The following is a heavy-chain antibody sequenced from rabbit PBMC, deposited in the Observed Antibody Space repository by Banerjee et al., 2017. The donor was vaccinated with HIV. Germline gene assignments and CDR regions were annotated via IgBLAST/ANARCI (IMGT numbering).Heavy chain of an antibody. J-gene: IGHJ3*01. CDR1: GFDFSSYY. CDR2: IDSVFGGT. Sequence: QSLEESGGGLVQPGGSLKLSCKASGFDFSSYYMSWVRQAPGKGLEWIGYIDSVFGGTYYASWVNGRFTISSHNAQNTLYLQLNSLTAADTATYFCARWDYDDYGDLFLWGQGTLVTVS. D-gene: IGHD2-1*01. CDR3: ARWDYDDYGDLFL. V-gene: IGHV1S7*01.